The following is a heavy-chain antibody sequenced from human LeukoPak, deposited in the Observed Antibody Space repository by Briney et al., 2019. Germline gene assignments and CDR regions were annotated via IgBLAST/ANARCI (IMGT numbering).Heavy chain of an antibody. CDR3: ARGRQGYGDYFC. V-gene: IGHV3-53*01. CDR1: GFTVSNNY. Sequence: GGSLRLSCAASGFTVSNNYMSWVRQAPGKGLEWVSVIYSGGSTGYADSVRGRFNISRDNSENTVYLQMDSVRAEDTAMYYCARGRQGYGDYFCWGQGTRVTVSS. CDR2: IYSGGST. J-gene: IGHJ4*02. D-gene: IGHD4-17*01.